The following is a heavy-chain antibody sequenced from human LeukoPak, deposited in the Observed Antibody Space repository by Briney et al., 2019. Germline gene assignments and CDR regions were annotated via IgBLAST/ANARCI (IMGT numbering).Heavy chain of an antibody. D-gene: IGHD4-17*01. Sequence: SETLSLTCTVYGASITNYYWGWIRQPPGKALEWIGYIYYSGSTNYNPSLKSRVTISVDTSKNQFSLKLSSVTAADTAVYYCARGTYGDYGFLDYWGQGTLVTVSS. J-gene: IGHJ4*02. V-gene: IGHV4-59*01. CDR2: IYYSGST. CDR1: GASITNYY. CDR3: ARGTYGDYGFLDY.